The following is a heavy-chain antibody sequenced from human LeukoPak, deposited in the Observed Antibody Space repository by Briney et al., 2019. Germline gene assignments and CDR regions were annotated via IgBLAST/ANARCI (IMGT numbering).Heavy chain of an antibody. J-gene: IGHJ4*02. V-gene: IGHV3-9*01. D-gene: IGHD3-10*01. CDR3: AKDNQGGPRFGEFDY. CDR1: GFTVSSNY. Sequence: GGSLRLSCAASGFTVSSNYMSWVRQAPGKGLEWVSGISWNSGSIGYADSVKGRFTISRDNAKNSLYLQMNSLRAEDTASYYCAKDNQGGPRFGEFDYWGQGTLVTVSS. CDR2: ISWNSGSI.